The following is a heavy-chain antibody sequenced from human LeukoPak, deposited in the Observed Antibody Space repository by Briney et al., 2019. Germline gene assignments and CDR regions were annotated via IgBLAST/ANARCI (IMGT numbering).Heavy chain of an antibody. V-gene: IGHV3-43*02. J-gene: IGHJ4*02. Sequence: GGSLRLSCVASGFTLNDYALHWVRQAPGKGLEWTSLISGDGDSTYHADSVKGRFTISRDNSKNSLYLQMSSLRAEDTAVYYCARDSVLGGQGTLVTVSS. CDR2: ISGDGDST. CDR1: GFTLNDYA. CDR3: ARDSVL.